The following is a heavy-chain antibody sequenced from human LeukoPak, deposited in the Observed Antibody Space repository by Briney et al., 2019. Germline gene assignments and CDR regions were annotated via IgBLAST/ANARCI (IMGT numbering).Heavy chain of an antibody. CDR3: ARGVTGIYYYYYMDV. CDR1: GYTFTGYY. V-gene: IGHV1-2*02. Sequence: ASVKVSCKASGYTFTGYYIHWVRQAPGQGLEWMGWINPNSGGTNYAQTFQGRVTMTRDTSISTAYMELSRLNSDDTAVYYCARGVTGIYYYYYMDVWGTGTTVTVSS. CDR2: INPNSGGT. J-gene: IGHJ6*03. D-gene: IGHD3-10*01.